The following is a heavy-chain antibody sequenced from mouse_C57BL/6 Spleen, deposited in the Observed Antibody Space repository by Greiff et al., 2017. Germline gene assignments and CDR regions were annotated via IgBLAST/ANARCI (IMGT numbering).Heavy chain of an antibody. CDR3: ARAGTDFDY. CDR2: IYPGRGST. D-gene: IGHD4-1*01. J-gene: IGHJ2*01. V-gene: IGHV1-55*01. CDR1: GYTFTSYW. Sequence: VQLQQSGAELVKPGASVKMSCKASGYTFTSYWITWVKQRPGQGLEWIGDIYPGRGSTNYNEKFKSKATLTVDTSSSTAYMQLSSLTSEDSAVYYCARAGTDFDYWGQGTTLTVSS.